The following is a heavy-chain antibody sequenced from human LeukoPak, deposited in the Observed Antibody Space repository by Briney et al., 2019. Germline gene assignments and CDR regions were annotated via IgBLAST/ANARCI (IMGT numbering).Heavy chain of an antibody. D-gene: IGHD4-17*01. V-gene: IGHV4-59*08. CDR3: ARQGRDYGDFLFDY. CDR2: IYYSGST. J-gene: IGHJ4*02. Sequence: SETLSLTCTVSGGSISSYSWTWIRQPPGKGLEWIGYIYYSGSTNYNPSLKSRVTISVDTSKNQFSLKLSSVTAADTAVYYCARQGRDYGDFLFDYWGQGTLVTVSS. CDR1: GGSISSYS.